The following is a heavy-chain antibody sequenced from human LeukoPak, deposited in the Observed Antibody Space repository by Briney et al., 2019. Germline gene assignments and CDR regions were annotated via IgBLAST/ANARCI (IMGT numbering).Heavy chain of an antibody. CDR2: TYRGGST. CDR3: SRYGVQLWF. Sequence: GGSLRLSCAASGFTVSSNYMSWVRQAPGKGLEWVSVTYRGGSTYYADSVKGRFTISRDNSKNTLYLQMNSLRAEDTAVYYCSRYGVQLWFGGKETLVTVSS. CDR1: GFTVSSNY. V-gene: IGHV3-66*01. J-gene: IGHJ4*02. D-gene: IGHD5-18*01.